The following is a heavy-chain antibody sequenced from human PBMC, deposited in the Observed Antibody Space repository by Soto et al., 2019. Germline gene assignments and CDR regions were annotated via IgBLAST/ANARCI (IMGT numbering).Heavy chain of an antibody. V-gene: IGHV3-48*02. J-gene: IGHJ6*02. Sequence: EVQLVESGGGLVQPGGSLRLSCAASGFTFSRYSMNWVRQAPGKGLEWVSYISSSSSTIYYADSVKGRFTISRDNAKNSLYLQMNSLRDEDTAVYYCARDIGCSGGSCYYYGMDVWGQGTTVTVSS. CDR1: GFTFSRYS. CDR3: ARDIGCSGGSCYYYGMDV. CDR2: ISSSSSTI. D-gene: IGHD2-15*01.